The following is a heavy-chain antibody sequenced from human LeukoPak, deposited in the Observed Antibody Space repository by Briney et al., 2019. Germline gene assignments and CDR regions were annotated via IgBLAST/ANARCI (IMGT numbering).Heavy chain of an antibody. CDR2: ISSSSSTI. V-gene: IGHV3-48*01. D-gene: IGHD3-3*01. CDR3: ARLENYDFWSGYLPHYYMDV. Sequence: PGGSLRLSCAASGFTFSSYSMNWVRQAPGKWLERVSYISSSSSTIYYADSVKGRFTISRDNAKNSLYLQMNSLRAEDTAVYYCARLENYDFWSGYLPHYYMDVWGKGTTVTVSS. CDR1: GFTFSSYS. J-gene: IGHJ6*03.